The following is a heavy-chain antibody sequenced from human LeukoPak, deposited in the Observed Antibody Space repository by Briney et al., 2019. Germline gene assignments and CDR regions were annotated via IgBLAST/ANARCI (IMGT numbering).Heavy chain of an antibody. CDR1: GFTFSSYS. J-gene: IGHJ4*02. D-gene: IGHD4-23*01. Sequence: GGSLRLSCAASGFTFSSYSMNWVRQAPGKGLEWVSSISSSSSYIYYADSVKGRFTISRDNAKNSLYLQMNSLRAEDTAVYYCARDQDYGGNPFDYWGQGTLVTVSS. V-gene: IGHV3-21*01. CDR3: ARDQDYGGNPFDY. CDR2: ISSSSSYI.